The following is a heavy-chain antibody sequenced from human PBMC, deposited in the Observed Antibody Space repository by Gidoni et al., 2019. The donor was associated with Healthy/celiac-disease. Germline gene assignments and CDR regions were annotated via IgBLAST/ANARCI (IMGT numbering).Heavy chain of an antibody. D-gene: IGHD2-2*02. J-gene: IGHJ6*03. Sequence: SWVRQAPGKGLEWVSAISGSGGSTYYADSVKGRFTISRDNSKNTLYLQMNSLRAEDTAVYYCAKAGPAAIGGSYYYYYYYMDVWGKGTTVTVSS. CDR2: ISGSGGST. CDR3: AKAGPAAIGGSYYYYYYYMDV. V-gene: IGHV3-23*01.